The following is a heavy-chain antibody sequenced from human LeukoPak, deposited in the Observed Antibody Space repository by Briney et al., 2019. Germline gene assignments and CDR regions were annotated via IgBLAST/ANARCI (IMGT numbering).Heavy chain of an antibody. V-gene: IGHV4-34*01. Sequence: KPSETLSLTCTVYGGSFSGYYGSWLREPPGKGLEGIGEINHSVCTNYNPSLKSRVTISVDTSKTQFFLKLSSVTAADTAVYYCARSQRYYDILTGYSSLFDYWGQGTLVTVSS. CDR3: ARSQRYYDILTGYSSLFDY. CDR2: INHSVCT. J-gene: IGHJ4*02. D-gene: IGHD3-9*01. CDR1: GGSFSGYY.